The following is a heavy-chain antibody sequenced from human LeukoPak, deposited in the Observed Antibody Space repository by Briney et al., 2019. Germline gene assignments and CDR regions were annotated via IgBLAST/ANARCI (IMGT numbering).Heavy chain of an antibody. D-gene: IGHD5-12*01. CDR1: GFTLRIYA. CDR2: LSGRGGST. V-gene: IGHV3-23*01. J-gene: IGHJ4*02. Sequence: GGSLRLSRAASGFTLRIYAMSWVPEPPGKGLECVSDLSGRGGSTYYADSVKGRFTISRDNSKNTLYLQMNSLRAEDTAVYYCSKGYSGYDFSFDYWGQGTLVTVSS. CDR3: SKGYSGYDFSFDY.